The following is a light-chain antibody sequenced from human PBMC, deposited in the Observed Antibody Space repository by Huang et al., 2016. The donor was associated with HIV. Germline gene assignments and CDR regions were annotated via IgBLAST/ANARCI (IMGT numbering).Light chain of an antibody. CDR3: QQCGRSPWT. CDR2: GES. Sequence: EIVLTQSPGTLTLSPGERATLSCRASQSVSRNYLAWYQQKPGQGPRLLIYGESTRASGSPDRFSGSGSGTDFTLTITRLEPEDFAVYYCQQCGRSPWTFGQGTRVEIK. V-gene: IGKV3-20*01. CDR1: QSVSRNY. J-gene: IGKJ1*01.